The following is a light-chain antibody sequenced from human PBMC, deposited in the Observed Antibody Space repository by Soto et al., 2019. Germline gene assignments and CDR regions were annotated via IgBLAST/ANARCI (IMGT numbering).Light chain of an antibody. V-gene: IGLV4-69*01. J-gene: IGLJ3*02. Sequence: QPVLTQSPSASASLGASVKLTCTLSSGHSSYTIAWHQQQPEKGPRYLMKLNSDGSHRKGDGIPDRFSGSSSGAERYLTISSLQSEDEADYHCQTWGTRVFGGGTKLTVL. CDR3: QTWGTRV. CDR1: SGHSSYT. CDR2: LNSDGSH.